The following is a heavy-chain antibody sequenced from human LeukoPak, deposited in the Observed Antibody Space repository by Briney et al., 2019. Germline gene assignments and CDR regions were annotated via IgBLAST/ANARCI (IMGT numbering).Heavy chain of an antibody. Sequence: GGSLRLSCAASGFTFSSYGMHWVRQAPGKGLEWVAVISYDGSNKYYAGSVKGRFTISRDNSKNTLYLQMNSLRAEDTAVYYCAKDRVYGDIYYYYGMDVWGQGTTVTVSS. CDR2: ISYDGSNK. V-gene: IGHV3-30*18. D-gene: IGHD4-17*01. J-gene: IGHJ6*02. CDR1: GFTFSSYG. CDR3: AKDRVYGDIYYYYGMDV.